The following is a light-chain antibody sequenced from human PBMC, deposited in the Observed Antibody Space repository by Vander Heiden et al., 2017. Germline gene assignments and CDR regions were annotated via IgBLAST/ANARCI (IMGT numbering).Light chain of an antibody. CDR1: RGIRND. Sequence: LQVDQAPSSLSAFVGDRVTITCRASRGIRNDLSWYQQQPGKAPKLLIFAASRLQSGVPSRFSGSGSGTDFTLTISTLQPEDFATYYCQQLYAYPLTFGPGTKVEI. V-gene: IGKV1-6*01. J-gene: IGKJ1*01. CDR3: QQLYAYPLT. CDR2: AAS.